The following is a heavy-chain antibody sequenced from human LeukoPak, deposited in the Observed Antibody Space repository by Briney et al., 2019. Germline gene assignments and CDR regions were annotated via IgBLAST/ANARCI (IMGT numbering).Heavy chain of an antibody. CDR1: GGSISSGSYY. CDR2: IYTSGST. Sequence: ASGTLSLTCTVSGGSISSGSYYWSWIRQPAGKGLEWIGRIYTSGSTNYNPSLKSRVTISVDTSKNQFSLKLSSVTAADTAVYYCARGIDGGYYYYYYYYMDVWGKGTTVTVSS. J-gene: IGHJ6*03. CDR3: ARGIDGGYYYYYYYYMDV. D-gene: IGHD3-22*01. V-gene: IGHV4-61*02.